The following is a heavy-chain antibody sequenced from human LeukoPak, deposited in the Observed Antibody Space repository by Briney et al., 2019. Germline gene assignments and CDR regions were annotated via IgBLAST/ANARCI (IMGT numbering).Heavy chain of an antibody. CDR1: GFTFSNFG. CDR3: VRGVGVSRFNYFDP. V-gene: IGHV3-33*01. Sequence: GGSLTLSCAASGFTFSNFGMHWVRQAPGKGLEWVAVIWYDASNKYYADSVKGRFTISRDNSKNTLYLQMNSLRGDDTAVYYCVRGVGVSRFNYFDPWGQGTLVTVSS. CDR2: IWYDASNK. D-gene: IGHD1-26*01. J-gene: IGHJ5*02.